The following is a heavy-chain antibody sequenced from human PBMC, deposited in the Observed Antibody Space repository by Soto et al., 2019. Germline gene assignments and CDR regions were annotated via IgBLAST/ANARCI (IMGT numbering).Heavy chain of an antibody. J-gene: IGHJ5*02. V-gene: IGHV4-61*01. CDR1: GGSVSSGSYY. CDR2: IYYSGST. CDR3: AGTLDGPKHWFDP. D-gene: IGHD1-1*01. Sequence: SETLSLTCTVSGGSVSSGSYYWSWIRQPPGKALEWIGYIYYSGSTNYKPSLKSRVTISVDTSKNQFSLKLSSVTAADTAVYYCAGTLDGPKHWFDPWGQGTLVTVSS.